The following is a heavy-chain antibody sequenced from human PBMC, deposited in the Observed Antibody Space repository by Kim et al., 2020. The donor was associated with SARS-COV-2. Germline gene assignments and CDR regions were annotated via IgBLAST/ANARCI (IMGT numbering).Heavy chain of an antibody. V-gene: IGHV3-30*18. CDR1: GFTFSRYG. Sequence: GGSLRLSCAASGFTFSRYGMHWVRQAPGKGLEWVAVISYDGSNKYYADSVKGRFTISRDNSKNTLYLQMNSLRAEDTAVYYCANMVRGVIIRDYWGQGTLVTVSS. CDR3: ANMVRGVIIRDY. J-gene: IGHJ4*02. CDR2: ISYDGSNK. D-gene: IGHD3-10*01.